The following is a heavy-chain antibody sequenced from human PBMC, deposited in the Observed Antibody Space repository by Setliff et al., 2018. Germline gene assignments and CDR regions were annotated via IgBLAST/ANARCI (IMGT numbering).Heavy chain of an antibody. CDR2: ISSTSSYI. V-gene: IGHV3-21*01. CDR3: ALGSSLDY. J-gene: IGHJ4*02. Sequence: GGSLRLSCAASGFTFGDFAMTWVRQAPGKGLEWVSSISSTSSYIYYADSVKGRFTISRDNAKNSLYLQMNSLRAEDTAVYYCALGSSLDYWGRGTLVTVSS. D-gene: IGHD3-10*01. CDR1: GFTFGDFA.